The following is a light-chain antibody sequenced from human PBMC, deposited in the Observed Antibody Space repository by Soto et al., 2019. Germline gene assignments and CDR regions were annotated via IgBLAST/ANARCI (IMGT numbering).Light chain of an antibody. Sequence: QSALTQPASVSGSPGQSITISCTGTTSDVSIYNYVSWYQQHPGKAPKLMIYGVSNRPSGVSNRFSGAKSGHTASLTISGLQVEDEADYDCVSYTSSTNYVFGPGTKVTVL. J-gene: IGLJ1*01. CDR2: GVS. V-gene: IGLV2-14*01. CDR1: TSDVSIYNY. CDR3: VSYTSSTNYV.